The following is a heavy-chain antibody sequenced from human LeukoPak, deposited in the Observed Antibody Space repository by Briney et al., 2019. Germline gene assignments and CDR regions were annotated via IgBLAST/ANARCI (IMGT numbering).Heavy chain of an antibody. J-gene: IGHJ5*02. CDR3: ARDRGSHWFDP. V-gene: IGHV1-18*01. CDR2: ISVYNGNT. Sequence: GASVKVSCKASRYTFTSYGISGVRHAPGQGLEWVGWISVYNGNTNYAQKLRGRVPMTPDTSTSTAYIKLRTQRSEDTAVYYCARDRGSHWFDPWGQGTLVTVSS. CDR1: RYTFTSYG. D-gene: IGHD3-10*01.